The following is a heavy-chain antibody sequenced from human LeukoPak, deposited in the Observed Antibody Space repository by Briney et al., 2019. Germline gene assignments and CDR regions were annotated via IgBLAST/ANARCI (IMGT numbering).Heavy chain of an antibody. J-gene: IGHJ4*02. CDR1: GFTFSTYG. CDR3: AKDLNWGLDY. V-gene: IGHV3-23*01. D-gene: IGHD7-27*01. CDR2: ISGNGGKT. Sequence: GGSLRLSCAASGFTFSTYGMSWVRQAPGKGLEWVSAISGNGGKTYYADSVKGRFTIPRDNSKNTLYLQMNSLRADDTAVYYCAKDLNWGLDYWGQGTLVTVSS.